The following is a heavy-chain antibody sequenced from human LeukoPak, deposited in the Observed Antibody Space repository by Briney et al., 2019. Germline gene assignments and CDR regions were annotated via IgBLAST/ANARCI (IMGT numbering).Heavy chain of an antibody. V-gene: IGHV4-34*01. D-gene: IGHD3-10*01. CDR2: INHSGST. J-gene: IGHJ4*02. CDR1: GGSFSGYY. CDR3: ARGVNAGSAPCSSYYYGSGISDRPYFDY. Sequence: SETLSLTCAVYGGSFSGYYWSWIRQPPGKGLEWIGEINHSGSTNYNPSLKSRVTISVDTSKNQFSLKLSSVTAADTAVYYCARGVNAGSAPCSSYYYGSGISDRPYFDYWGQGTLVTVSS.